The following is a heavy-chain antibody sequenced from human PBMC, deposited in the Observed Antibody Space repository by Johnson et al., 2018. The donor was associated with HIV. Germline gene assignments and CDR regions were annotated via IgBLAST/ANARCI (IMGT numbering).Heavy chain of an antibody. CDR1: GFTFSSYD. J-gene: IGHJ3*02. Sequence: VQLVESGGGLVQPGGSLRLSCAASGFTFSSYDMHWVRQATGKGLEWVSAIGTAGDTYYPGSVKGRFTISRENAKNSLYLQMNSLRAEDTAVYYCARDREIVVHAGYCFRAFDMWGQ. CDR2: IGTAGDT. V-gene: IGHV3-13*01. CDR3: ARDREIVVHAGYCFRAFDM. D-gene: IGHD3-22*01.